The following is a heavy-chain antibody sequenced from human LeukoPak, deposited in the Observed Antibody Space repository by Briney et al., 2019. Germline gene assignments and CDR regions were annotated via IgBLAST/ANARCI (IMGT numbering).Heavy chain of an antibody. D-gene: IGHD1-26*01. V-gene: IGHV4-39*07. Sequence: SETLSLTCTVSGGSISSSSYYWGWIRQPPGKGMEWIGSIYYSGSTYYNPSLKSRVTISVDTSKNQFSLKLSSVTAADTAVYYCARVGATDDDAFDIWGQGTMVTVSS. CDR3: ARVGATDDDAFDI. CDR2: IYYSGST. CDR1: GGSISSSSYY. J-gene: IGHJ3*02.